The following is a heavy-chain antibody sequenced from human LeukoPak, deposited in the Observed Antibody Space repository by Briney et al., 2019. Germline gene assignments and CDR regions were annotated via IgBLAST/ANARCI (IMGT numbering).Heavy chain of an antibody. J-gene: IGHJ5*02. CDR2: IYSGGST. D-gene: IGHD5-18*01. V-gene: IGHV3-66*01. CDR3: ARGRGTAMVTSWFDP. CDR1: GFTVSSNY. Sequence: GGSLRLSCAASGFTVSSNYMSWVRQAPGKGLEWVSLIYSGGSTYYPDSVKGRFTISRDNSKNTLYLQVNSLRAEDTAIYYCARGRGTAMVTSWFDPWGQGTLVTVSS.